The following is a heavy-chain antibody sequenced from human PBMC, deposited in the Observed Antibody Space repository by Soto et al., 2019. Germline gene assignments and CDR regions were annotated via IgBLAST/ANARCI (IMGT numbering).Heavy chain of an antibody. D-gene: IGHD3-10*01. Sequence: PGGSLRLSCAASGFTFSSYDMHWVRQATGKGLEWVSAIGTAGDTYYPGSVKGRFTISRENAKNSLYLQMNSLRAGDTAVYYCARDYYGSGRSIRYYYYYGMDVWGQGTTVTVSS. CDR1: GFTFSSYD. V-gene: IGHV3-13*04. CDR2: IGTAGDT. CDR3: ARDYYGSGRSIRYYYYYGMDV. J-gene: IGHJ6*02.